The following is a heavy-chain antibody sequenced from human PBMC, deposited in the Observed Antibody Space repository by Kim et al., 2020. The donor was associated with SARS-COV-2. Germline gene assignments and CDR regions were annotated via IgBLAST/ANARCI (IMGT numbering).Heavy chain of an antibody. CDR2: MNPNSGNT. Sequence: ASVKVSCKASGYTFTSYDINWVRQATGQGLEWMGWMNPNSGNTGYTQKFQGRVTMTRNTSISTAYMELSSLRSEDTAVYYCAREENYYGSGSPYNYWGQGTLVTVSS. V-gene: IGHV1-8*01. D-gene: IGHD3-10*01. J-gene: IGHJ4*02. CDR3: AREENYYGSGSPYNY. CDR1: GYTFTSYD.